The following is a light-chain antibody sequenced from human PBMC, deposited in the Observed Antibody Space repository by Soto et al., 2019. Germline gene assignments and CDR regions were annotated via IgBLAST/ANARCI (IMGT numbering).Light chain of an antibody. CDR1: QGISSY. V-gene: IGKV1-9*01. J-gene: IGKJ4*01. CDR3: QLLNSYPFT. CDR2: AAS. Sequence: DIQLTQSPSFLSASVGDRVTITCRASQGISSYLAWYQQKPGKAPKLLIYAASTLQSGVPSRFSGSGSGTEFTLTICSLQSEDFATYYCQLLNSYPFTFGGGSKV.